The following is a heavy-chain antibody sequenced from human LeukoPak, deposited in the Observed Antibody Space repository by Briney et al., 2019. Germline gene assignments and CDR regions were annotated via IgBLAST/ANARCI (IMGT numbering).Heavy chain of an antibody. V-gene: IGHV3-23*01. J-gene: IGHJ1*01. CDR3: AKSIAAAGLYEYFQH. D-gene: IGHD6-13*01. CDR2: ISGSGGST. Sequence: GGSLRLSCAASGFTFSSYAMSWVRQAPGKGLEWVSAISGSGGSTYYADSVKGRFTIPRDNSKDTLYLQMNSLRAEDTAVYYCAKSIAAAGLYEYFQHWGQGTLVTVSS. CDR1: GFTFSSYA.